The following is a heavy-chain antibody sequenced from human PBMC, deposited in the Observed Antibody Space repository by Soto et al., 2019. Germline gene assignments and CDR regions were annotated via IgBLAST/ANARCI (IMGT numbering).Heavy chain of an antibody. V-gene: IGHV3-30-3*01. D-gene: IGHD2-15*01. CDR3: SCRPDGPKVGAAVYLDS. Sequence: GGSLRLSCAASGFTFNTCPMHWVRQAPGKGLEWVGVISYDGINTYYTDSVKGRFTISRDNSYNMLYLQMNSLRAEDTAVYYCSCRPDGPKVGAAVYLDSWGQGTLVTVSS. CDR2: ISYDGINT. J-gene: IGHJ4*02. CDR1: GFTFNTCP.